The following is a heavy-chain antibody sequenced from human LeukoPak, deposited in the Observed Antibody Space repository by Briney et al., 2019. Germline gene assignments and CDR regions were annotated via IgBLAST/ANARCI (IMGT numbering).Heavy chain of an antibody. D-gene: IGHD6-19*01. Sequence: SETLSLTCTVSGGSISSYYWGWIRQPPGKGLEWIGSIYYSGSTYYNPSLKSRVTISVDTSKNQFSLKLSSVTAADTAVYYCARDYSSGWFKGYFDYWGQGTLVTVSS. CDR3: ARDYSSGWFKGYFDY. J-gene: IGHJ4*02. V-gene: IGHV4-39*07. CDR2: IYYSGST. CDR1: GGSISSYY.